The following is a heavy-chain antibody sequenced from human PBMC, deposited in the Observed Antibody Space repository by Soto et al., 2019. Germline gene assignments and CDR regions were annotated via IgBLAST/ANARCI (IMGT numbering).Heavy chain of an antibody. D-gene: IGHD3-10*01. CDR1: GGSISSSSYY. V-gene: IGHV4-39*01. Sequence: QLQLQESGPGLVKPSETLSLTCTVSGGSISSSSYYWGWIRQPPGKGLEWIGSIYYSGSTYYNPSLKSRVTISVDTSKNQFSLKLSSVTAADTAVYYCARHEGDVVRGVTITEYNWFDPWGQGTLVTVSS. CDR3: ARHEGDVVRGVTITEYNWFDP. J-gene: IGHJ5*02. CDR2: IYYSGST.